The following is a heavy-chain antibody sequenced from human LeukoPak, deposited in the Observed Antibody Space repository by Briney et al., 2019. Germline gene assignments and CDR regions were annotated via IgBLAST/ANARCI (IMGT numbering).Heavy chain of an antibody. CDR2: INSDGSST. Sequence: PGGSLRLSCAASAFTFSSYWMHWVRQAPGKGLVWLSRINSDGSSTSYAASVKGRFTISRDNAKNTLYLQMNSLRAEDTAVSYCATPSFYDSSGYYRDYWGQGTLVTVSS. J-gene: IGHJ4*02. V-gene: IGHV3-74*01. D-gene: IGHD3-22*01. CDR1: AFTFSSYW. CDR3: ATPSFYDSSGYYRDY.